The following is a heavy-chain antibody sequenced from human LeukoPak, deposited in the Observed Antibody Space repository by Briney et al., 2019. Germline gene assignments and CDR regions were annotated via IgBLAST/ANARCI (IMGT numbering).Heavy chain of an antibody. D-gene: IGHD2-2*01. J-gene: IGHJ4*02. V-gene: IGHV3-30*02. CDR2: IRYDGSNK. Sequence: GGSLRLSCAASGFTFSSYGMHWVRQAPGKGLEWVAFIRYDGSNKYYADSVKGRLTISRDNSKNTLYLQMNSLRAEDTAVYYCASDIVVVPAALTDYWGQGTLVTVSS. CDR3: ASDIVVVPAALTDY. CDR1: GFTFSSYG.